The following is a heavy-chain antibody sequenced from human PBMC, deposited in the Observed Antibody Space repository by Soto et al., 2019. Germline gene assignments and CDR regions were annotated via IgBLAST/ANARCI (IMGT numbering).Heavy chain of an antibody. Sequence: SETLSLTCQVSGYSISGGIYWGWIRQPPGKGLEWIANIYDGGSAYYTASLKSRVTTSVDTSKNQIYLRLNSVSAADTAVYFCARVRILDYCFDLWGQGTPVTVYS. D-gene: IGHD3-3*01. J-gene: IGHJ5*02. CDR3: ARVRILDYCFDL. CDR2: IYDGGSA. CDR1: GYSISGGIY. V-gene: IGHV4-38-2*02.